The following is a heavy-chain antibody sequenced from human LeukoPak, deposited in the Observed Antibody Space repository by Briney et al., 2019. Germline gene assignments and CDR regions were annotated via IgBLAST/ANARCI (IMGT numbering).Heavy chain of an antibody. CDR1: GYTFTGYY. D-gene: IGHD2-15*01. CDR3: ATDIVVVVAAHSDY. V-gene: IGHV1-2*02. CDR2: INPNSGGT. J-gene: IGHJ4*02. Sequence: ASVKVSCKASGYTFTGYYMHWVRQAPGQGLEWIGWINPNSGGTNYAQKFQGRVTMTRDTSISTAYMELSRLRSDDTAVYYCATDIVVVVAAHSDYWGQGTLVTVSS.